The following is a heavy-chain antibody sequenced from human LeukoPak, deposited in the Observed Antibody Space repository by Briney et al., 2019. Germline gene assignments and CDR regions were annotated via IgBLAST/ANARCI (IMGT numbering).Heavy chain of an antibody. J-gene: IGHJ5*02. CDR2: MNPNSGNT. Sequence: ASVKVSCKASGYTFTSYDINWVRQATGQGLEWMGWMNPNSGNTGYAQKFQGRVTMTRNTSISTAYMELSSLRSEDTAVYYCARGDYDYVWGSYRPNWFDPWGQGTLVTVSS. D-gene: IGHD3-16*02. CDR1: GYTFTSYD. V-gene: IGHV1-8*01. CDR3: ARGDYDYVWGSYRPNWFDP.